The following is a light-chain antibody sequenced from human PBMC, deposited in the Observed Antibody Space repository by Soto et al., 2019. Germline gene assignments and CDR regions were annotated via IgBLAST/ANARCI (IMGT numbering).Light chain of an antibody. CDR3: AAWDASLSACV. CDR2: YNN. Sequence: QSALTQPPSASGTAGQVVTISCSGGDSNIGSNSVYWYQHLPRMAPKLLIYYNNQRPSGVPDRFSGSRSCTSASLAIVGLLSEDEAVYYCAAWDASLSACVFGNGTKVTVL. CDR1: DSNIGSNS. J-gene: IGLJ1*01. V-gene: IGLV1-47*02.